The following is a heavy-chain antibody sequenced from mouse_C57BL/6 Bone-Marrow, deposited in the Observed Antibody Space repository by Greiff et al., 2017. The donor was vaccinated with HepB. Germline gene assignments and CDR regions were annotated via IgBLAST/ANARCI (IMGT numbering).Heavy chain of an antibody. D-gene: IGHD2-4*01. CDR1: GIDFSRYW. Sequence: TASGIDFSRYWMSWVRRAPGKGLEWIGEINPDSSTINYAPSLKDKFIISRDNAKNTLYLQMSKVRSEDTALYYCARQGDYLYAMDYWGQGTSVTVSS. J-gene: IGHJ4*01. V-gene: IGHV4-1*01. CDR2: INPDSSTI. CDR3: ARQGDYLYAMDY.